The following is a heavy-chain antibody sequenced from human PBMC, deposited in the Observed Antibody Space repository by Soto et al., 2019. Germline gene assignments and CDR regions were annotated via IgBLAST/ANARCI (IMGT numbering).Heavy chain of an antibody. CDR1: GFTFSSYS. Sequence: GGSLRLSCAASGFTFSSYSMNWVRQAPGKGLEWVSYISGSSSTIYYADSVKGRFTISRDNSKNTLYLQMNSLRAEDTAVYYSAKRRTTVTTLYGMDVWGQGTTVTVSS. CDR3: AKRRTTVTTLYGMDV. D-gene: IGHD4-17*01. J-gene: IGHJ6*02. V-gene: IGHV3-48*01. CDR2: ISGSSSTI.